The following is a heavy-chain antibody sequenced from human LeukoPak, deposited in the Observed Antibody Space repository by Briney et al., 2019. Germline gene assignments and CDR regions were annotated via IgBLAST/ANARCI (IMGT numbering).Heavy chain of an antibody. CDR2: IKQDGSEK. CDR3: ARTGSLAPYFGMDV. CDR1: GFTFSSYW. D-gene: IGHD2-15*01. Sequence: GGSLRLSCAASGFTFSSYWMSWVRQAPGKGLEWVANIKQDGSEKHYVDSVKGRFTISRDNAKNSLYLQMNSLRAEDTAVYYCARTGSLAPYFGMDVWGKGTTVTVSS. V-gene: IGHV3-7*03. J-gene: IGHJ6*04.